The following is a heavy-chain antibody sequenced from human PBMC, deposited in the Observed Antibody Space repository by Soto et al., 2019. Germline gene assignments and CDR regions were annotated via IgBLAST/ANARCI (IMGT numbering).Heavy chain of an antibody. J-gene: IGHJ6*02. CDR2: IKSKTNGGTT. V-gene: IGHV3-15*01. CDR3: TTSTQLLVLVRANYYSAMDV. Sequence: GWSLRLSCAASGFTFGNAWMSWVRQAPGKGLEWVGRIKSKTNGGTTDYAAPVKGRFTISRDDSKNTLYLQMNSLNTEHPAVYYCTTSTQLLVLVRANYYSAMDVWGRGTTVTV. CDR1: GFTFGNAW. D-gene: IGHD2-2*01.